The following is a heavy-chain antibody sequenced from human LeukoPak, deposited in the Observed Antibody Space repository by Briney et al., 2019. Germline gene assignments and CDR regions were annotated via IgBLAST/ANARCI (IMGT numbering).Heavy chain of an antibody. V-gene: IGHV1-2*06. CDR3: ARGSFSADAPLVLDYFHH. CDR1: GYTFTGYY. CDR2: IHPNSGGT. Sequence: ASVKVSCKASGYTFTGYYIHWVRQAPGQGLEWMGRIHPNSGGTNYAQKFQGRVTMTRDTSISTAYMELSRLRADDTAVYYCARGSFSADAPLVLDYFHHWGQGTLVTDSS. D-gene: IGHD5-18*01. J-gene: IGHJ1*01.